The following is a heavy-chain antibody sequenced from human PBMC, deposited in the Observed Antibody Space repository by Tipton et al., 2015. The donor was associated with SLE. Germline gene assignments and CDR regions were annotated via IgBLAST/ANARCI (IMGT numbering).Heavy chain of an antibody. J-gene: IGHJ4*02. V-gene: IGHV4-39*07. Sequence: TLSLTCTVSGGSVTSSSYHWGWIRQSPGKGLEWIGNLDYSGTTYYNPSLQRRVTISPDTSTNRLSLKLSSVIAADTAVYYCARGGVGGYDYFDHWGQGTLVTVSS. CDR3: ARGGVGGYDYFDH. D-gene: IGHD5-12*01. CDR2: LDYSGTT. CDR1: GGSVTSSSYH.